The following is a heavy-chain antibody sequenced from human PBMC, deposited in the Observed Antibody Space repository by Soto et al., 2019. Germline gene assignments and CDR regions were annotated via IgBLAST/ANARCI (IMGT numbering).Heavy chain of an antibody. D-gene: IGHD1-1*01. V-gene: IGHV1-18*01. J-gene: IGHJ4*02. CDR3: ARGRYGDY. CDR1: GYGFTTYG. CDR2: ISAHNGNT. Sequence: QVHLVQSGAEVKKPGASVKVSCKGSGYGFTTYGITWVRQAPGQGLEWMAWISAHNGNTNYAQKLGGRVTVTRDTSTSTDYMELRSLRSDDTAVYYCARGRYGDYWGQGALVTASS.